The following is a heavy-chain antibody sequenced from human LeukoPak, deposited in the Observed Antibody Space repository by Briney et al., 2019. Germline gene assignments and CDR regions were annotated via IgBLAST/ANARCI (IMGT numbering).Heavy chain of an antibody. Sequence: GGSLRLSCAASGFTLSSHGMHWVRQAPGKGLEWVAVVSYDGSEKHYADSVKGRFTISRDNSKNTLYLQMDSLRAEDTAVYYCVKWAYSDFDHWGQGTLVTVSS. CDR3: VKWAYSDFDH. V-gene: IGHV3-30*18. CDR1: GFTLSSHG. CDR2: VSYDGSEK. D-gene: IGHD1-26*01. J-gene: IGHJ4*02.